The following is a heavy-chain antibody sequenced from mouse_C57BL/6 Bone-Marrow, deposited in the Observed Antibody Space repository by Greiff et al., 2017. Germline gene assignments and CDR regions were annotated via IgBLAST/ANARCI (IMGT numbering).Heavy chain of an antibody. V-gene: IGHV2-2*01. CDR2: IWSGGST. Sequence: QVQLQQSGPGLVQPSQSLSITCTVSGFSLTSYGVHWVRQSPGKGLEWLGVIWSGGSTDYNAAFISRLSISKDNSKSQVFFKMKSLQADDTAIYYCARKPRGYFDVWGTGTTVTVSS. J-gene: IGHJ1*03. CDR3: ARKPRGYFDV. CDR1: GFSLTSYG. D-gene: IGHD6-1*01.